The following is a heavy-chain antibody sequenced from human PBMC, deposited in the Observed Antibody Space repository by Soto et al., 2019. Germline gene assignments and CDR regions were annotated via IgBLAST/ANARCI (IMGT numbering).Heavy chain of an antibody. CDR3: ARHGGGYSSSWIDY. Sequence: SETLFLTCSVSGGSIRSYYWSWIRQLPWKGLEWIGYIYDSGSTSYNPSLKSRATISVDTSKYQISLKLTSVTAAVTSVYYCARHGGGYSSSWIDYWGQGTLVTVSS. J-gene: IGHJ4*02. D-gene: IGHD6-13*01. CDR2: IYDSGST. CDR1: GGSIRSYY. V-gene: IGHV4-59*08.